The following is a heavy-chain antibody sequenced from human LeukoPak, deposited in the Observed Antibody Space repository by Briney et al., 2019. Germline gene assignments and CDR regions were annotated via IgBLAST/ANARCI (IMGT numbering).Heavy chain of an antibody. J-gene: IGHJ5*02. CDR1: GFTFSGYW. V-gene: IGHV3-74*01. D-gene: IGHD6-6*01. CDR2: INNDGSYT. Sequence: PGGSLRLSCAASGFTFSGYWMHWVRQAPGKGLVWVSRINNDGSYTSYADSVKGRFTISRDNSKNTLYLQMNSLRAEDTAVYYCAKDLYSSSPDSGPSAQNCFDPWGQGTLVTVSS. CDR3: AKDLYSSSPDSGPSAQNCFDP.